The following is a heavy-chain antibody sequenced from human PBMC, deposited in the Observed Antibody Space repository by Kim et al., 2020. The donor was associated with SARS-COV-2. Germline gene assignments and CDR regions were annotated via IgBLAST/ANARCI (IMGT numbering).Heavy chain of an antibody. V-gene: IGHV3-15*01. J-gene: IGHJ3*02. CDR3: TTELLPYSPGAFDI. CDR2: IKSKTDGGTT. CDR1: GFTFSNAG. D-gene: IGHD2-21*01. Sequence: GGSLRLSCAASGFTFSNAGMSWVRQAPGKGLEWVGRIKSKTDGGTTDYAAPVKGRFTISRDDSKNTLYLQMNSLKTEDTAVYYCTTELLPYSPGAFDIWGQGTMVTVSS.